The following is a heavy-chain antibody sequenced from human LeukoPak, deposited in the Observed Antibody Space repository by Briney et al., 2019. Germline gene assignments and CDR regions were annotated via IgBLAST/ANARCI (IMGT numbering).Heavy chain of an antibody. CDR2: ISHSGST. CDR1: GGSFSGYF. Sequence: SETLSLTCAAYGGSFSGYFWSWVRQPPGKGLEWIWEISHSGSTNYNPSPKSRVTISVDTSKNQFSLKLGSVTAADTAVYYCARRIGYSSGWPHWYFDVWGRGTLVTVSS. CDR3: ARRIGYSSGWPHWYFDV. J-gene: IGHJ2*01. D-gene: IGHD6-19*01. V-gene: IGHV4-34*01.